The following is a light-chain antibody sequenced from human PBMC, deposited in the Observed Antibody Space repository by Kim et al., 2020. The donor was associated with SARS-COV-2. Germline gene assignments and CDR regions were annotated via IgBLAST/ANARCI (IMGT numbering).Light chain of an antibody. V-gene: IGLV2-23*02. CDR2: EVY. J-gene: IGLJ1*01. CDR1: GSDVGSYNL. Sequence: QSALTQPASVSGSPGQSITISCTGTGSDVGSYNLVSWYQHHPGKAPKLLIYEVYKRPSGVSNRFSGPKSGNLASLTISGLQAEDEADYHCSSYSRSGFPYVFGTGTKVTVL. CDR3: SSYSRSGFPYV.